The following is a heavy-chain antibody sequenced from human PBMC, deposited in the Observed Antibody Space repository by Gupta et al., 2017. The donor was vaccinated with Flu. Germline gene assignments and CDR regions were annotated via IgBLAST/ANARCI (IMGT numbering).Heavy chain of an antibody. V-gene: IGHV3-7*01. Sequence: GKGLEWVANIKQDGSEKYYVDSVKGRFTISRDNAKNSLYLQMNSLRAEDTAVYYCARDWHILGYCSGGSCYSRTIYYFDYWGQGTLVTVSS. CDR2: IKQDGSEK. CDR3: ARDWHILGYCSGGSCYSRTIYYFDY. D-gene: IGHD2-15*01. J-gene: IGHJ4*02.